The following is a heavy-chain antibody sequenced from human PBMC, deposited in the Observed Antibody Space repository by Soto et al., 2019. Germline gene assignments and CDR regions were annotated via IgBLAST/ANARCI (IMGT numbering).Heavy chain of an antibody. D-gene: IGHD4-17*01. J-gene: IGHJ5*02. Sequence: QVQLVESGGGLVKPGGSLRLSCAATGFTFSDYYMSWIRQAPGKGLEWVSYITSSSSYTNYADSVKGRFTISRDNAKNSLSLQMNSLRVEDTAVYYCARGGVDYGNYHSDNWFDPWGQGTLVTVSS. CDR1: GFTFSDYY. V-gene: IGHV3-11*05. CDR2: ITSSSSYT. CDR3: ARGGVDYGNYHSDNWFDP.